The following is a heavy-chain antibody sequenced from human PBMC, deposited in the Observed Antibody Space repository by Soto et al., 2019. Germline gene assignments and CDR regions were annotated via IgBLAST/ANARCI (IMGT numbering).Heavy chain of an antibody. CDR3: ARGGLVVVVTAALDY. CDR1: GDTFTDYY. J-gene: IGHJ4*02. V-gene: IGHV1-46*01. Sequence: QVQLVQSGAEVKKPGASVKVSCKASGDTFTDYYIHWVRQAPGQGLEWMGTVNPSGGHTTYAQHFLGRRTMTRDKSPRKLHMALTSLTSEDTAVYYCARGGLVVVVTAALDYWGQGTLVTVSS. D-gene: IGHD2-21*02. CDR2: VNPSGGHT.